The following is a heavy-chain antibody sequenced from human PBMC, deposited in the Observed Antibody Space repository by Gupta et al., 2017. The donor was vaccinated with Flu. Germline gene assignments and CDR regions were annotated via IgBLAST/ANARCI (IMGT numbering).Heavy chain of an antibody. CDR3: ARQEARYCTNGVCYEDV. CDR1: GGSISSSSYY. V-gene: IGHV4-39*01. J-gene: IGHJ6*02. D-gene: IGHD2-8*01. CDR2: IYYSGST. Sequence: QLQLQESGPGLVKPSETLSLTCTVSGGSISSSSYYWGWIRQPPGKGLEWIGSIYYSGSTYYNPSLKSGVTISVDTSKNQFSLKLSSVTAADTAVYYCARQEARYCTNGVCYEDVWGQGTTVTVSS.